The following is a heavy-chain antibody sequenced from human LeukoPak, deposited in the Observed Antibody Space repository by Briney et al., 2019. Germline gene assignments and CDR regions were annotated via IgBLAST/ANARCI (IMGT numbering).Heavy chain of an antibody. CDR2: ISTSGSK. Sequence: GGSLRLSCAGSGFTISNYAMSWVRQAPGKGLEWVSAISTSGSKYYADSVKGRFTISRDSSKNTLYLQMNSLRAEDTAVYYCARAPAGDFDYWGQGTLVTVSS. CDR3: ARAPAGDFDY. CDR1: GFTISNYA. V-gene: IGHV3-23*01. J-gene: IGHJ4*02. D-gene: IGHD2-2*01.